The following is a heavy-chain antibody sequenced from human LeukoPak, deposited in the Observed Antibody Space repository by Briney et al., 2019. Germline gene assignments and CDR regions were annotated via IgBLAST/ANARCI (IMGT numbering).Heavy chain of an antibody. CDR2: MKQDGGEI. CDR3: ARDVHYDSSGFYRGGFDL. V-gene: IGHV3-7*01. D-gene: IGHD3-22*01. CDR1: GFTFSSYW. J-gene: IGHJ2*01. Sequence: GGSLRLSCEASGFTFSSYWLSWVRRAPGKGLEWVANMKQDGGEIYYVGSVRGRFTISRDNARNSLYLQMNSLRAEDTAVYSCARDVHYDSSGFYRGGFDLWGRGTLVTVSS.